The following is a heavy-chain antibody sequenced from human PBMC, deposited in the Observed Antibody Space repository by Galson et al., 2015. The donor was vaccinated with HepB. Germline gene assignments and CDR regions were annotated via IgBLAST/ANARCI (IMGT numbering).Heavy chain of an antibody. CDR3: AMNQAGGVGVNSVYNYPMDV. V-gene: IGHV1-69*13. J-gene: IGHJ6*02. CDR1: GGTFSSYA. D-gene: IGHD1-26*01. CDR2: IIPIFATA. Sequence: SVKVSCKASGGTFSSYAISWVRQAPGKGLEWMGGIIPIFATANYTQKFQGRVTITADETTTTAYMELSSLRSEDSAVYYCAMNQAGGVGVNSVYNYPMDVWGQGTTVIVSS.